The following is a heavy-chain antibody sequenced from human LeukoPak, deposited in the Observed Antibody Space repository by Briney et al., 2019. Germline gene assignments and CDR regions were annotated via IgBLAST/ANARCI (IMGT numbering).Heavy chain of an antibody. J-gene: IGHJ4*02. V-gene: IGHV3-72*01. CDR3: ARVGIVGATGYFDN. CDR1: GFTFSDHY. Sequence: GGSLRFSCAASGFTFSDHYIDWVRQAPGKGLEWVGRIRNKANSYTTEYAASVKGRFIISRDDSKNSLYLRMNSLKTEDTAVYYCARVGIVGATGYFDNWGQGTLVTVSS. D-gene: IGHD1-26*01. CDR2: IRNKANSYTT.